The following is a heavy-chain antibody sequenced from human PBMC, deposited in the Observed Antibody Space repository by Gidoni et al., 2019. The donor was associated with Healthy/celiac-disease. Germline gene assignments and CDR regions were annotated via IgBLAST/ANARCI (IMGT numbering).Heavy chain of an antibody. J-gene: IGHJ4*02. Sequence: QVQLQASGPGLAKPSETLSRTCTVSGCSISNYYWSWIRQPAGKGLEWIGRIYPSGSTTYNPSLKSRITMSLDTSKNQFSLKLSSVTAADTALYYCARDGASSNWYFDYWGQGALVTVSS. D-gene: IGHD6-13*01. CDR1: GCSISNYY. CDR2: IYPSGST. V-gene: IGHV4-4*07. CDR3: ARDGASSNWYFDY.